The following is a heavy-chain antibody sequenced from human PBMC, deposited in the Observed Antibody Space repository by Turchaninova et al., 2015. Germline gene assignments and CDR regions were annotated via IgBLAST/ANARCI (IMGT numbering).Heavy chain of an antibody. D-gene: IGHD1-26*01. J-gene: IGHJ4*02. CDR1: GFTFSVYS. CDR2: ITSDFRTI. CDR3: ARSTAGRFDY. Sequence: EVYLMESGGGLVQPGGSLRLSCEASGFTFSVYSMNWVRQAPGKGLEWVSYITSDFRTIYYADSVKGRFTVSRDNAKNLLYLQMSSLRAEDTAVYYCARSTAGRFDYWGQGTQVTVSP. V-gene: IGHV3-48*04.